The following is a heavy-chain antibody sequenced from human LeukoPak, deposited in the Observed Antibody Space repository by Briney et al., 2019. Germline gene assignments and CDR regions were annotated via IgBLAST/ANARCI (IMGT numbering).Heavy chain of an antibody. CDR3: AKDLGRYRNNYFDY. Sequence: PGGSLRLSCAASGFTFNSYAMSWVRQAPGKGLEWVATISGSGGGTYYADSVKGRFTISRDDSKNTLYLQMNSLRAEDTAVYYCAKDLGRYRNNYFDYWGQGDLVTVPS. CDR1: GFTFNSYA. D-gene: IGHD1-26*01. V-gene: IGHV3-23*01. CDR2: ISGSGGGT. J-gene: IGHJ4*02.